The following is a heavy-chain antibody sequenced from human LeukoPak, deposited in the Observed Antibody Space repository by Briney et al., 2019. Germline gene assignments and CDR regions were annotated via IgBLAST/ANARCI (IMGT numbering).Heavy chain of an antibody. V-gene: IGHV3-30*18. CDR2: ISYDGSNK. CDR3: AKPLAGTGFDY. J-gene: IGHJ4*02. CDR1: GFTFSSYG. Sequence: GRSLRLSCAASGFTFSSYGMHWVRQAPGKGLEWVAVISYDGSNKYYADSVKGRFTISRDNSKNTLYLQMNSLRAEDTAVYYCAKPLAGTGFDYWGQGTLVTVSS. D-gene: IGHD3-16*01.